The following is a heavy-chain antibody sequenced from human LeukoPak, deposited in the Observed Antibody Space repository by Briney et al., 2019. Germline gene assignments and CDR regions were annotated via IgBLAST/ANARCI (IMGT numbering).Heavy chain of an antibody. CDR2: IYHNGNT. D-gene: IGHD5-18*01. CDR1: GGSISSGGYS. Sequence: SETLSLTCAVSGGSISSGGYSWSWIRQPPGKGLEWIGYIYHNGNTYYSPSLKSRVTISVDTSKNQFSLKLSSVTAADTAVYYCARGPAGYSYGHFGYWGQGTLVTVSS. J-gene: IGHJ4*02. CDR3: ARGPAGYSYGHFGY. V-gene: IGHV4-30-2*01.